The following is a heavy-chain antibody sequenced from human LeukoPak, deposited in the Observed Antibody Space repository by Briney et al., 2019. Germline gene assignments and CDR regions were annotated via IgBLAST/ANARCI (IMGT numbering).Heavy chain of an antibody. CDR2: ISAYNGNT. V-gene: IGHV1-18*01. CDR1: GYTFTSYG. D-gene: IGHD4-23*01. CDR3: ATPSVGGGNSGPPRY. Sequence: VASVKVSCKASGYTFTSYGISWVRQAPGQGLEWMGWISAYNGNTNYAQKLQGRVTMTTDTSTSTAYMELSSLRSEDTAVYCCATPSVGGGNSGPPRYWGQGTLVTVSS. J-gene: IGHJ4*02.